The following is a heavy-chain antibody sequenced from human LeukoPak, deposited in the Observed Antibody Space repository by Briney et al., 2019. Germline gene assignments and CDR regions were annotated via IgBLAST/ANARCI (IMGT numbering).Heavy chain of an antibody. CDR2: ITGSGDTT. CDR1: GSTFSSYA. CDR3: VKDYSTIPAAANPLFDY. Sequence: AGGSLRLSCEASGSTFSSYAVTWVRQAPGKGLEWVSGITGSGDTTFYADSVKGRFTISRDNSKNTLYLQMHSLRAEDTAVYYCVKDYSTIPAAANPLFDYWGQGALVTVSS. V-gene: IGHV3-23*01. J-gene: IGHJ4*02. D-gene: IGHD6-13*01.